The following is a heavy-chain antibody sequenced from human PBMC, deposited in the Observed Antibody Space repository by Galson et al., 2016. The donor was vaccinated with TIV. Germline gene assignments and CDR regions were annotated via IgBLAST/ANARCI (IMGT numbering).Heavy chain of an antibody. CDR1: GYTFSGYN. J-gene: IGHJ4*02. CDR3: AKDLKD. CDR2: IIPNSGGT. Sequence: SVKVSCKASGYTFSGYNFHWVRQAPGQGLEWMGRIIPNSGGTNYAQKFQGRITMTRDTSINTTYMELRRLRSDDTAIYYCAKDLKDWGQGTLVSVSS. V-gene: IGHV1-2*06.